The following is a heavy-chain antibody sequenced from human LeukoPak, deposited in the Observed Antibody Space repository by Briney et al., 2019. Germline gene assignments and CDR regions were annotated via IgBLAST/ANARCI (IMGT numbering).Heavy chain of an antibody. D-gene: IGHD3-22*01. V-gene: IGHV4-61*01. J-gene: IGHJ4*02. CDR1: GGSASSGSYY. CDR2: IYYSGST. CDR3: ARGAYYYDSSGYYPPDY. Sequence: SETLSLTCTVSGGSASSGSYYWSWIRQPPGKGLEWIGYIYYSGSTNYNPSLKSRVTISVDTSKNQFSLKLSSVTAADTAVYYCARGAYYYDSSGYYPPDYWGQGTLVTVSS.